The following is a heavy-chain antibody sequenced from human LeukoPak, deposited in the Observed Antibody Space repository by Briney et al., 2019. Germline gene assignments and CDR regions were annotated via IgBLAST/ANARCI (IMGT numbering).Heavy chain of an antibody. D-gene: IGHD3-10*01. V-gene: IGHV2-5*01. CDR1: GFSLSNSAMG. J-gene: IGHJ4*02. Sequence: SGPTLVKPTQTLTLTCTFSGFSLSNSAMGVGWVRQPPGKALEWLALIYRNDNKRYSPSLKSRVTITKDPSKNQVVFTMTNVDPVDTATYFCARIYFGELSYPYYFDFWGQGTLVTVSS. CDR3: ARIYFGELSYPYYFDF. CDR2: IYRNDNK.